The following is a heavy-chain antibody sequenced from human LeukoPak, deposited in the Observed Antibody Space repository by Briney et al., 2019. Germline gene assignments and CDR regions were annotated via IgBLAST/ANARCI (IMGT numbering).Heavy chain of an antibody. V-gene: IGHV3-48*03. J-gene: IGHJ4*02. Sequence: GGSLRLSCAASGSTFSSYEMYWVRQAPGKGLEWVSYITSSGSPIYYADSVKGRFTISRDNAKNSLYLQMNSLRAEDTAVYQCARERYSSDWRRGIFDYWGQGTLVTVSS. CDR2: ITSSGSPI. CDR3: ARERYSSDWRRGIFDY. D-gene: IGHD6-19*01. CDR1: GSTFSSYE.